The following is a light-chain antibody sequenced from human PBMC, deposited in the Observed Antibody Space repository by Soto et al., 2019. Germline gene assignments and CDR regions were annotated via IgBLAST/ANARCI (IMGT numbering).Light chain of an antibody. J-gene: IGKJ4*01. CDR2: KAS. V-gene: IGKV1-5*03. CDR1: QSISSW. CDR3: QQYNSYALS. Sequence: DIQMTQSPSTLSASVGGRITITCRASQSISSWLAWYQQKPGKAPKLLIYKASSLESGVPSRFSGSGSGTEFPLTISSLQPDDFATYYCQQYNSYALSFGGGTKVEI.